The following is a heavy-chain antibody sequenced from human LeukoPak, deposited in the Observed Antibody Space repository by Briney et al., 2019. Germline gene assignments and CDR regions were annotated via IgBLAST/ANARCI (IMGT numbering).Heavy chain of an antibody. CDR1: GIAFSDSA. Sequence: GGSLRLSCAASGIAFSDSAMYWVRQAPGKGLECVSVITDSYNTYYGDSVKGRFTVSRDNSRKTLFLQMNSLRVDGTALYYCVKGACSSGCSGNHWGQGTRVIVSS. D-gene: IGHD6-19*01. J-gene: IGHJ5*02. CDR3: VKGACSSGCSGNH. V-gene: IGHV3-23*01. CDR2: ITDSYNT.